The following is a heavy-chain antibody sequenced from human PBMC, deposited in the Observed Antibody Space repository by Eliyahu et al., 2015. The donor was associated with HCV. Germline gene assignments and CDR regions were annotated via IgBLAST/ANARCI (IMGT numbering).Heavy chain of an antibody. CDR3: AKRDYYSTRDHFPLFDY. CDR2: ITGNGDNT. CDR1: GFTFSGXA. J-gene: IGHJ4*02. Sequence: EVQLLESGGGLVXPGGSLXXSCXASGFTFSGXAMSWVRQXPGKGLXWVSAITGNGDNTYYADSVKGRFTVSRDNSKNTLYLQMNSLSADDTAVYYCAKRDYYSTRDHFPLFDYWGQGTLVTVSS. V-gene: IGHV3-23*01. D-gene: IGHD2-21*01.